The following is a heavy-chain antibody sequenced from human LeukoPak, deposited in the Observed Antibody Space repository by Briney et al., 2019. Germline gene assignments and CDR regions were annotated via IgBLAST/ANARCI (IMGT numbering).Heavy chain of an antibody. Sequence: SETLSLTCTVSGGSISSYYWSWIRQPPGKGLEWIGYIYYSGSTNYNPSLKSRVTISVDTSKNQFSLKLSSVTAADTAVYYCAGSSSSSLGFDYWGQGTLVTVSS. CDR1: GGSISSYY. CDR3: AGSSSSSLGFDY. J-gene: IGHJ4*02. V-gene: IGHV4-59*01. D-gene: IGHD6-6*01. CDR2: IYYSGST.